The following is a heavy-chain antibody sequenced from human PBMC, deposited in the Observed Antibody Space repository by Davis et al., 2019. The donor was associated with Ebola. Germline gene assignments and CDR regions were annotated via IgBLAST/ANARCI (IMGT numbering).Heavy chain of an antibody. CDR2: ISGSGGSI. Sequence: GGSLRLSCAASGFTFTNYAMSWVRQAPGKGLEWVSGISGSGGSIYYADSVKGRFTISRDNSKKTLYLQMDSLRAEDTAIYYCASLWDWTVLPIIDYWGQGTLVTVSS. D-gene: IGHD3/OR15-3a*01. CDR3: ASLWDWTVLPIIDY. CDR1: GFTFTNYA. V-gene: IGHV3-23*01. J-gene: IGHJ4*02.